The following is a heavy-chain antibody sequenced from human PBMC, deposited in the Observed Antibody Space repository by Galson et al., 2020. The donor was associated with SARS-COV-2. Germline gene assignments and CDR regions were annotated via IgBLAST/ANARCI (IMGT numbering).Heavy chain of an antibody. V-gene: IGHV3-48*03. CDR1: GFTFSSYE. D-gene: IGHD3-16*01. CDR3: ARVTPGNSGGWFDP. Sequence: GGSLRLSCAASGFTFSSYEMNWVRQAPGKGLEWVSYISSSGSTIYYADSVKGRFTISRDNAKNSLYLQMNSLRAEDTAVYYCARVTPGNSGGWFDPWGQGTLVTVSS. CDR2: ISSSGSTI. J-gene: IGHJ5*02.